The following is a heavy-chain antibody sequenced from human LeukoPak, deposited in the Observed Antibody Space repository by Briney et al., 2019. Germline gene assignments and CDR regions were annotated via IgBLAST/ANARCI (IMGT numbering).Heavy chain of an antibody. V-gene: IGHV3-21*01. Sequence: GGSLRLSCAASGFTFSSYSMNWVRQAPGKGLEWVSSISSSSSYIHYADSVKGRFTISRDNAKNSLYLQMNSLRAEDTAVYYCARDRSGSGLFDPWGQGTLVTVSS. CDR2: ISSSSSYI. CDR3: ARDRSGSGLFDP. CDR1: GFTFSSYS. J-gene: IGHJ5*02. D-gene: IGHD7-27*01.